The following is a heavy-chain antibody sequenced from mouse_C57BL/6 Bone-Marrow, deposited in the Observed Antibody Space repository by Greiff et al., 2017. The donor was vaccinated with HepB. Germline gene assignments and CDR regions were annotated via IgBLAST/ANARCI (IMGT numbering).Heavy chain of an antibody. CDR1: GYTFTSYW. CDR2: IHPNSGST. D-gene: IGHD2-5*01. V-gene: IGHV1-64*01. CDR3: AGRRDYSNWYFDV. J-gene: IGHJ1*03. Sequence: QVQLKQPGAELVKPGASVKLSCKASGYTFTSYWMHWVKQRPGQGLEWIGMIHPNSGSTNYNEKFKSKATLTVDKSSSTAYMQLSSLTSEDSAVYYYAGRRDYSNWYFDVWGTGTTVTVSS.